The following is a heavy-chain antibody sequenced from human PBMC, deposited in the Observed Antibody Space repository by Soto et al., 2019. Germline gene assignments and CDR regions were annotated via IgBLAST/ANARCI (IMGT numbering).Heavy chain of an antibody. CDR3: ARLGRNTGWWSPDY. CDR2: IYYSGST. Sequence: QLQLQESGPGLVRPSETLSLTCTVSGGSINSSSYYWGWIRQPPGKGLEWIGSIYYSGSTYYTPSLKSGVTISVDTSKNQFSLKRSSVTAADTAVYYCARLGRNTGWWSPDYWGQGTLVTVSS. V-gene: IGHV4-39*01. J-gene: IGHJ4*02. D-gene: IGHD2-8*02. CDR1: GGSINSSSYY.